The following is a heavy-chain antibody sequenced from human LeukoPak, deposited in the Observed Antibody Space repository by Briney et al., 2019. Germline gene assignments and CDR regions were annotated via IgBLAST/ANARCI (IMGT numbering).Heavy chain of an antibody. D-gene: IGHD6-13*01. CDR3: ARSLSIAAAGDY. Sequence: ASVKVSCKASGYTFTSYYMHWVRQAPGQGLEWMGWINPNSGGTNYAQKFQGRVTMTRDTSISTAYMELSRLRSDDTAVYYCARSLSIAAAGDYWGQGTLVTVSS. CDR1: GYTFTSYY. CDR2: INPNSGGT. V-gene: IGHV1-2*02. J-gene: IGHJ4*02.